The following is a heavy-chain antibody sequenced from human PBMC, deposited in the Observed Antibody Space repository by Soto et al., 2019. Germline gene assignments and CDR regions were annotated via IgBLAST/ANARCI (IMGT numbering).Heavy chain of an antibody. CDR2: ISGSGGST. J-gene: IGHJ4*02. D-gene: IGHD3-9*01. CDR3: AKFPLPDILTGYPPYDY. Sequence: GGSLRLSCAASGFTFSSYAMSWVRQAPGKGLEWVSAISGSGGSTYYADSVKGRFTISRDNSKNTLYLQMNSLRAEDTAVYYCAKFPLPDILTGYPPYDYWGQGTLVTVSS. V-gene: IGHV3-23*01. CDR1: GFTFSSYA.